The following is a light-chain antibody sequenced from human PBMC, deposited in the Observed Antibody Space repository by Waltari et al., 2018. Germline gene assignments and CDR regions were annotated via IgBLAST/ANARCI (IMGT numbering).Light chain of an antibody. CDR1: QDLGFC. J-gene: IGKJ4*01. Sequence: EIIMTQSPATLSVSPGERATLSCRASQDLGFCLAWYQQTPGQAPRFLIYDISTRATGVPARFSGSGSGTEFTLTITSLQSEDVAVYYCQQYNQWPITFGGGTKVQIK. CDR3: QQYNQWPIT. CDR2: DIS. V-gene: IGKV3-15*01.